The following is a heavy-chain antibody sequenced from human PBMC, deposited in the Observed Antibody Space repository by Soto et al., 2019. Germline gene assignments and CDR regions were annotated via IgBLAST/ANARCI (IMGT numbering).Heavy chain of an antibody. D-gene: IGHD6-19*01. V-gene: IGHV4-61*01. CDR1: CGSISSGSCY. CDR2: IYYSGST. CDR3: ARCRGIGWDEDVHYYYYGSEV. J-gene: IGHJ6*02. Sequence: LEPLSLPWTVFCGSISSGSCYWSWKRQPPGKGLEWIGYIYYSGSTNYNPSLTSRVTISVDTYKNQFSLKLSSVTAADTAVYYCARCRGIGWDEDVHYYYYGSEVWDHGTSVTVS.